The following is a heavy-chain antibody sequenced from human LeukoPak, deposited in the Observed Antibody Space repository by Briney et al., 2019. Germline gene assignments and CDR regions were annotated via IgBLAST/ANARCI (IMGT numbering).Heavy chain of an antibody. J-gene: IGHJ4*02. CDR3: ARAEPKSYNWNYGDY. CDR1: GYTFTGYY. CDR2: INPNSGGT. Sequence: ASVKVSCKASGYTFTGYYMRWVRQAPGQGLEWMGRINPNSGGTNFAQKFQGRVTMTRDTSISTAYMELSRLRSDDTAVYYCARAEPKSYNWNYGDYWGQGTLVTVSS. D-gene: IGHD1-20*01. V-gene: IGHV1-2*06.